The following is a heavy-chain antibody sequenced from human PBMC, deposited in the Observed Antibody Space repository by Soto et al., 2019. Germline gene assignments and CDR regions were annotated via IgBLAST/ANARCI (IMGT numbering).Heavy chain of an antibody. Sequence: SETLSLTCAVPGGSISSTERWCCVLRPPGKGLEWIGEIYHSGSTNYNPSLRSRVTISVDKSKKQFSLKLSSVTAADTAVYYCARRLYSGYEWFDPWGQGTLVTVS. D-gene: IGHD5-12*01. CDR2: IYHSGST. CDR1: GGSISSTER. CDR3: ARRLYSGYEWFDP. V-gene: IGHV4-4*02. J-gene: IGHJ5*02.